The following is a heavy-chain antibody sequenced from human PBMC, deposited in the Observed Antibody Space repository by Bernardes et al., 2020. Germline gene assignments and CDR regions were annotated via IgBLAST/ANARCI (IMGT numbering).Heavy chain of an antibody. Sequence: SETLSLTCAVYGGSFSGYYWSWIRQPPGKGLEWIGEINHSGSTNYNPSLKSRVTISVDTSKNQFSLKLSSVTAADTAVYYCARGWARGTIFGVASPPRYYYGMDVWGKGTTVTVSS. J-gene: IGHJ6*04. CDR2: INHSGST. V-gene: IGHV4-34*01. CDR1: GGSFSGYY. CDR3: ARGWARGTIFGVASPPRYYYGMDV. D-gene: IGHD3-3*01.